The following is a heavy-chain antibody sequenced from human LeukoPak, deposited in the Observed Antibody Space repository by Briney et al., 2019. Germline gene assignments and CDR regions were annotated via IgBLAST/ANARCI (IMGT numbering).Heavy chain of an antibody. V-gene: IGHV4-59*01. Sequence: SETLSLTCTVSGGSISSYYWSWIRQPPGKGLEWIGYIYYSGSTNYNPSLKSRVTISVDTSKNHFYLKLSSVTAADTAVYYCARVNDSSSYYDIDYCGQGTLVTVSS. CDR1: GGSISSYY. CDR2: IYYSGST. D-gene: IGHD3-22*01. J-gene: IGHJ4*02. CDR3: ARVNDSSSYYDIDY.